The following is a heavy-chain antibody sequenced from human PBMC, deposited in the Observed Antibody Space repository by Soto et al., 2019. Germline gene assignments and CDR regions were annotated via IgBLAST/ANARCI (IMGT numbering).Heavy chain of an antibody. D-gene: IGHD6-19*01. Sequence: ASVKVSCKASGYTFTDFYMHWVRQAPGHGLEWMGWINPKSGGTNYAQNFQGWVTMTRDTSISTAYMELSRLKSDDTAVYYCATSRAYIDVDGETEYYFDYWGQGTLVTVSS. CDR3: ATSRAYIDVDGETEYYFDY. CDR2: INPKSGGT. J-gene: IGHJ4*02. V-gene: IGHV1-2*04. CDR1: GYTFTDFY.